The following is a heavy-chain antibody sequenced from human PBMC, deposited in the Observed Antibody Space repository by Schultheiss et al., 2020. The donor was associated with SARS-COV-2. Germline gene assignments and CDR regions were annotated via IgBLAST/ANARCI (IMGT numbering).Heavy chain of an antibody. CDR2: ISYDGSNK. CDR3: AKDEWDYYDSSGYYEVTSFDY. V-gene: IGHV3-30*18. CDR1: GFTFSSYG. D-gene: IGHD3-22*01. Sequence: GESLKISCAASGFTFSSYGMHWVRQAPGKGLEWVAVISYDGSNKYYADSVKGRFTISRDNSKNTLYLQMNSLRAEDTAVYYCAKDEWDYYDSSGYYEVTSFDYWGQGTLVTVAS. J-gene: IGHJ4*02.